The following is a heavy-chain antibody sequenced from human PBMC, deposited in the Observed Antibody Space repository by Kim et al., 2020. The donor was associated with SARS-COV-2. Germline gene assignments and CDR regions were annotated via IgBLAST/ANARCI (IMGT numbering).Heavy chain of an antibody. CDR3: ARDGSNGGGPFDS. D-gene: IGHD1-1*01. J-gene: IGHJ4*02. Sequence: ASVKVSCKASGYTFTNYYVHWVRQAPGQGLEWMGRIDASDGSTSNAQKFKGRVTMTRDTSTSTVYMDMNSLRSEDTAVYYCARDGSNGGGPFDSWGQGTLVTVSS. V-gene: IGHV1-46*01. CDR2: IDASDGST. CDR1: GYTFTNYY.